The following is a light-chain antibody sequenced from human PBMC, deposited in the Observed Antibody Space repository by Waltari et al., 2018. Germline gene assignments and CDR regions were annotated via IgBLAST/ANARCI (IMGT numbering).Light chain of an antibody. CDR2: DVT. CDR1: SRAVGGYNF. CDR3: SSYSSTNTVV. Sequence: QSALTQPASVSGSPGPSVTIPCTGTSRAVGGYNFVPCYQHHPGRAPKLMIYDVTHRPSGVSTRFSGSKSGDTASLTISGLQAADEAEYYCSSYSSTNTVVFGGGTQLTV. J-gene: IGLJ3*02. V-gene: IGLV2-14*03.